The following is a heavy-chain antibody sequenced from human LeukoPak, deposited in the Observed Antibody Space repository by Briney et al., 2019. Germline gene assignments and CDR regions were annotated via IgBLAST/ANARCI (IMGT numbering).Heavy chain of an antibody. D-gene: IGHD3-22*01. Sequence: QPGGSLRLSRAASGFTYSSYWMHWVRQAPGKGLVWVSRINSDGSSTSYADSVKGRFTSSRDNAKDTLYLQMNSLTAHDMALYYCAKGDWYDSETYFDYWGQGTLVTV. CDR2: INSDGSST. CDR1: GFTYSSYW. V-gene: IGHV3-74*01. CDR3: AKGDWYDSETYFDY. J-gene: IGHJ4*02.